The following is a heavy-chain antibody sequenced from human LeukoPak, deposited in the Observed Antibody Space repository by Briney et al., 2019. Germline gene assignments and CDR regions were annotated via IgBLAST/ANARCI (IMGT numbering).Heavy chain of an antibody. D-gene: IGHD2-15*01. V-gene: IGHV3-23*01. CDR1: GFTFSSYA. CDR2: ISGSGGST. J-gene: IGHJ5*02. CDR3: AKAGIVAARLWGFDP. Sequence: PGRSLRLSCAASGFTFSSYAMHWVRQAPGKGLEWVSAISGSGGSTYYADSVKGRFTISRDNSKNTLYLQMNSLRAEDTAVYYCAKAGIVAARLWGFDPWGQGTLVTVSS.